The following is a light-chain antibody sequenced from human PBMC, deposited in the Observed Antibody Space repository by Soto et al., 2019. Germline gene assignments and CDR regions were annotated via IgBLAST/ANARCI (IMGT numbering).Light chain of an antibody. CDR1: SSDVGGYNS. CDR3: KSYTSRSTYV. CDR2: DVS. Sequence: QSALTQPASVSGSPGQSITISCTGTSSDVGGYNSVSWYQHHPGKAPKLMIYDVSNRSSGVSSRFSGSKSDNMASLTISGLQAEDEADYYCKSYTSRSTYVFGTGTKLTVL. J-gene: IGLJ1*01. V-gene: IGLV2-14*03.